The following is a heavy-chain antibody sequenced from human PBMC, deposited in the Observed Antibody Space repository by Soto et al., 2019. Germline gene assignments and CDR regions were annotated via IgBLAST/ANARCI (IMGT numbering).Heavy chain of an antibody. V-gene: IGHV4-59*02. CDR2: IFYAGTT. D-gene: IGHD2-15*01. Sequence: SETLSLTCTVSGGSVSGYYWNWIRQPPGKGLEWLGYIFYAGTTLYNPSVQSRVSITVDTSKNQFSLKLSSVTAADTAVYYCTRHAIIPKLLYGMDVWGQGTTVTVSS. CDR1: GGSVSGYY. CDR3: TRHAIIPKLLYGMDV. J-gene: IGHJ6*02.